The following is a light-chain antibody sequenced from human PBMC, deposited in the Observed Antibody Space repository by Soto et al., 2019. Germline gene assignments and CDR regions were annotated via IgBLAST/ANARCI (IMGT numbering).Light chain of an antibody. Sequence: QSALTQPPSVSGSPGQSVTISCTGTASDVGSYNRVSWYQQPPGAAPKLIIYEVSNRPSGVPDRFSGSKSGNTASLTISGLLAEDEGDYYCSLYTSTSSWVFGGGTKLTVL. CDR1: ASDVGSYNR. CDR3: SLYTSTSSWV. CDR2: EVS. V-gene: IGLV2-18*01. J-gene: IGLJ3*02.